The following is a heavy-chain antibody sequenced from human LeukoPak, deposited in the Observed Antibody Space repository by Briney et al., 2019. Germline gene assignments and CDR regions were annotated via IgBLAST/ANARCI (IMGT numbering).Heavy chain of an antibody. Sequence: GGSLRLSCAASGFTFSSYSMNWVRQAPGKGLEWVSYISSSSSTIYYADSVKGRFTISRDNAKNSLYLQMNSLRAEDTAVYYCARDAVLRFLEWSYNWFDPWGQGTLVTVSS. CDR2: ISSSSSTI. V-gene: IGHV3-48*04. CDR1: GFTFSSYS. CDR3: ARDAVLRFLEWSYNWFDP. D-gene: IGHD3-3*01. J-gene: IGHJ5*02.